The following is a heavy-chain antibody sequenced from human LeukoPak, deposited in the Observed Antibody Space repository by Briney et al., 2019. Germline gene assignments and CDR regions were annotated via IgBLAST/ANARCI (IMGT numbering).Heavy chain of an antibody. V-gene: IGHV4-34*01. CDR1: VGSFSGYY. Sequence: SETLSLTCDVYVGSFSGYYWTWIRQPPGKGLEWLGEFTHLETTNYNPSLKSRVTVSVDTSKNQFSLRLTSVTAADTAVYFCARGNRRLGYYGSGSRLPYDSWGQGTLVTVSS. J-gene: IGHJ5*02. CDR2: FTHLETT. CDR3: ARGNRRLGYYGSGSRLPYDS. D-gene: IGHD3-10*01.